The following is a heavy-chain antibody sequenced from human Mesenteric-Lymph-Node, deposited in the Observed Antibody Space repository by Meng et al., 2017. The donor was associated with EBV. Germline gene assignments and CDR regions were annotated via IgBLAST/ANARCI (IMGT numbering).Heavy chain of an antibody. Sequence: QDSGHGMVRPSHPLSLTCAVSGGSISGSPYYWSWIRQSPGKGLEWIGYSSGNTYYNPSLKSRVSISLDTSKNQFFLKLTSVTAADTAVYYCARGNYNFGQNFDYWGQGTLVTVSS. D-gene: IGHD1-1*01. CDR1: GGSISGSPYY. J-gene: IGHJ4*02. CDR2: SSGNT. CDR3: ARGNYNFGQNFDY. V-gene: IGHV4-30-4*01.